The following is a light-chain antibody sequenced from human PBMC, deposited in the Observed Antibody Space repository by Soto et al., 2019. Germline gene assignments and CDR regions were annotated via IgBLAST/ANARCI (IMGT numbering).Light chain of an antibody. CDR2: DAS. CDR1: QSVSSY. J-gene: IGKJ4*01. CDR3: QQRSNWPST. V-gene: IGKV3-11*01. Sequence: EIVLTQSPATLSLSPGERATLSCRASQSVSSYLAWYQQKPGQAPRLLIYDASSRATGIPARFSGSGSGTDFTLTITSLVPEDFSVYYCQQRSNWPSTFGGGTKVEI.